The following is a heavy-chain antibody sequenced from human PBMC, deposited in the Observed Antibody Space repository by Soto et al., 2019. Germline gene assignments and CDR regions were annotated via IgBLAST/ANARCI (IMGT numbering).Heavy chain of an antibody. D-gene: IGHD6-19*01. CDR3: TTWTGYSSGWYVY. CDR2: IKSKTDGGTT. CDR1: GCTFSNAW. J-gene: IGHJ4*02. Sequence: GGSLRLSCAASGCTFSNAWMNWVRQAPGKGLEWVGRIKSKTDGGTTDYAAPVKGRFTISRDDSKNTLYLQMNSLKTEDTAVYYCTTWTGYSSGWYVYWGQGTLVTVSS. V-gene: IGHV3-15*07.